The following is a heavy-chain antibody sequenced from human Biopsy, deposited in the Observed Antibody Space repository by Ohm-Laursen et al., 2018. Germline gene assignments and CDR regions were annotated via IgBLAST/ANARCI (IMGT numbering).Heavy chain of an antibody. Sequence: SVKVSCKASAYSFGDHRIHWVRQAPGQGLEWMGWIDPKSGGTNYAQKFQGRVTMTRDTSISTTYMELRRLTSDNTAVFYCARELGDFWGGRQFDFWGQGTLVTVSS. V-gene: IGHV1-2*02. CDR1: AYSFGDHR. D-gene: IGHD3-3*01. CDR2: IDPKSGGT. J-gene: IGHJ5*01. CDR3: ARELGDFWGGRQFDF.